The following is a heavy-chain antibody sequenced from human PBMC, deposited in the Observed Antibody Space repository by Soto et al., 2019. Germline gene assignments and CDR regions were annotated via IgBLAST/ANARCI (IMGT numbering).Heavy chain of an antibody. CDR1: GGTFSSYA. V-gene: IGHV1-69*06. CDR3: ATPLLLALGPRGDAFGI. Sequence: GASVKVSCKASGGTFSSYAISWVRQAPGQGLEWMGGIIPIFGTANYAQKFQGRVTITADKSTSTAYMELSSLRSEDTAVYYCATPLLLALGPRGDAFGIWGQGTMVTVSS. D-gene: IGHD3-22*01. J-gene: IGHJ3*02. CDR2: IIPIFGTA.